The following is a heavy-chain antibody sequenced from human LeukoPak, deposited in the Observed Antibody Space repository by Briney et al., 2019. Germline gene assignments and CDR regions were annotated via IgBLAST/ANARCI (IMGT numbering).Heavy chain of an antibody. V-gene: IGHV3-23*01. J-gene: IGHJ4*02. D-gene: IGHD6-19*01. CDR3: AKKRRVAGSWFDY. CDR2: ISGSGGST. CDR1: GFTFSSYG. Sequence: PGGSLRLSCAASGFTFSSYGMSWVRQAPGKGLEWVSAISGSGGSTYYADSVKGRFTISRDNSKNTLYLQMNSLRAEDTAVYYCAKKRRVAGSWFDYWGQGTLVTVSS.